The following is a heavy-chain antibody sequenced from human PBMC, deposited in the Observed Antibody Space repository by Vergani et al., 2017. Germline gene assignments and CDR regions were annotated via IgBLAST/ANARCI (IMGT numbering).Heavy chain of an antibody. Sequence: QVQLQQWGAGLLKPSETLSLTCAVYGGSFSGYYWSWIRQPPGKGLEWIGEINHSGSTNYNPSLKSRVTISVETSKNQFSLKLSSVTAADTAVYYCARGLVVTIFGVVIIGSWFDPWGQGTLVAVSS. D-gene: IGHD3-3*01. CDR3: ARGLVVTIFGVVIIGSWFDP. V-gene: IGHV4-34*01. CDR2: INHSGST. CDR1: GGSFSGYY. J-gene: IGHJ5*02.